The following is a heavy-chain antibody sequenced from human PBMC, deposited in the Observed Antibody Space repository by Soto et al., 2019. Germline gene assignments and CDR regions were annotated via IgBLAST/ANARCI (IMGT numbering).Heavy chain of an antibody. CDR2: VGPMVGKA. CDR1: GGTFNSYT. J-gene: IGHJ4*02. CDR3: ATNYGAGSTHFDH. D-gene: IGHD3-10*01. V-gene: IGHV1-69*02. Sequence: QVQLVQSGAEMKKPGSSVKVSCTASGGTFNSYTISWVRQAPGQGLGWMGRVGPMVGKADYVPKFQGRVTMTTDKSTTTAYLFINKLRSDDPAVYYCATNYGAGSTHFDHWGQGTLVTVSS.